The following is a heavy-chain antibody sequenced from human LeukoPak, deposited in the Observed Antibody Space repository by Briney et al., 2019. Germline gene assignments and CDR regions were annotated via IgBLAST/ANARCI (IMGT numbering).Heavy chain of an antibody. V-gene: IGHV3-15*01. J-gene: IGHJ4*02. CDR1: GFTFSNAW. CDR2: IKSKTDGGTT. Sequence: GGSLRLSXAASGFTFSNAWMSWVRQAPGKGLEWVGRIKSKTDGGTTDYAAPVKGRFTISRDDSKNTLYLQMNSLKTEDTAVYYCTTDPYCSGGSCSLDYWGQGTLVTVSS. D-gene: IGHD2-15*01. CDR3: TTDPYCSGGSCSLDY.